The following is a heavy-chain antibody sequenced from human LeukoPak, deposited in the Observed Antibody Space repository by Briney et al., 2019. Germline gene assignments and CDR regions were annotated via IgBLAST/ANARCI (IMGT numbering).Heavy chain of an antibody. CDR2: IYQSGST. J-gene: IGHJ3*02. V-gene: IGHV4-30-2*02. D-gene: IGHD1-26*01. Sequence: SETLSLTCTVSGGSISSGGHYWSWIRQPPGKGLEWIGYIYQSGSTYYNPSLKSRVTISVDTSKNQFSLKLTSVTAADTAVYYCARRGGSPLGAFDIWGQGTMVTVSS. CDR3: ARRGGSPLGAFDI. CDR1: GGSISSGGHY.